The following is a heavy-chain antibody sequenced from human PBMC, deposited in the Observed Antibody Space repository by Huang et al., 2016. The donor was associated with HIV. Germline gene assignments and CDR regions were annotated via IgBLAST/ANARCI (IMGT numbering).Heavy chain of an antibody. V-gene: IGHV4-34*01. CDR1: GGSFSGYY. J-gene: IGHJ6*03. Sequence: QVQLQQWGAGLLRPSESLSLTCAVYGGSFSGYYGTWLRQPPGKGLEWVGEINHSESTNYNPALKRRVTISVDTSRNQFSRTLTSVTAADTAVYYCARGQGGYYYYYMDVWGKGTTVTVSS. CDR2: INHSEST. CDR3: ARGQGGYYYYYMDV.